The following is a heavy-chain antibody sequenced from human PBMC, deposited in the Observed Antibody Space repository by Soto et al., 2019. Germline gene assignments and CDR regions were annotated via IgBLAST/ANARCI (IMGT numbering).Heavy chain of an antibody. J-gene: IGHJ6*02. Sequence: GGSLRLSCAASGFTFSNYCMHWVRQAPGKGLEWMGIIYPGDSDTRYSPSFQGQVTISADKSISTAYLQWSSLKASDTAMYYCARHHGSGSYSGYYYGMDVWGQGTTVTV. D-gene: IGHD3-10*01. CDR2: IYPGDSDT. V-gene: IGHV5-51*01. CDR1: GFTFSNYC. CDR3: ARHHGSGSYSGYYYGMDV.